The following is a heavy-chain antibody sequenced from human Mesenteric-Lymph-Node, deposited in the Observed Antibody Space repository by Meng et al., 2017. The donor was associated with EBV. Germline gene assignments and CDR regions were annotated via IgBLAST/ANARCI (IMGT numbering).Heavy chain of an antibody. Sequence: QVQLHQWGAGLLKPSETRSLPCAVYGASFSGYYWSWIRQPPGKGLEWIGEINHSGSTNYNPSLKSRVSVSLDTSKNQFSLKLSSVTAADTAVFYCARGRGSRLLFYSSFDSWGQGTLVTASS. V-gene: IGHV4-34*01. J-gene: IGHJ4*02. CDR3: ARGRGSRLLFYSSFDS. D-gene: IGHD2-15*01. CDR1: GASFSGYY. CDR2: INHSGST.